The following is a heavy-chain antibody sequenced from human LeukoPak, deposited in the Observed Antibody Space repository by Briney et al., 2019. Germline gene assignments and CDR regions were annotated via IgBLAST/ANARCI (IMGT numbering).Heavy chain of an antibody. Sequence: GASVKVSCKASGYTFSGYYMHWVRQAPGQGLEWMGWINPNANGTSYTQKFQGRVTVTRDTSISTAYMELSRLRSDDTAVYYCARAAAGSYYGMDVWGQGTTVTVSS. CDR1: GYTFSGYY. V-gene: IGHV1-2*02. D-gene: IGHD3-10*01. CDR3: ARAAAGSYYGMDV. CDR2: INPNANGT. J-gene: IGHJ6*02.